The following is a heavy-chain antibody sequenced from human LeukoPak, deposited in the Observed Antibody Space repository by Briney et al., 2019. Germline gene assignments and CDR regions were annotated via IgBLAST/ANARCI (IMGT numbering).Heavy chain of an antibody. CDR2: IHASGNT. CDR3: ARDLGYGYYFYYYLDV. CDR1: GGSISSYY. Sequence: SQTLSLTCTVSGGSISSYYWTWIRQPAGKGLEYLGRIHASGNTYYNPSLTSRVAISIDTSKNQFSLKVSSVAAADTAVYYCARDLGYGYYFYYYLDVWGKGTTVTVSS. D-gene: IGHD5-18*01. V-gene: IGHV4-61*02. J-gene: IGHJ6*03.